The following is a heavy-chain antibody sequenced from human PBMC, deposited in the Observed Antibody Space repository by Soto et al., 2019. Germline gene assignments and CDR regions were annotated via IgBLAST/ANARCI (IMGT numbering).Heavy chain of an antibody. V-gene: IGHV4-4*02. CDR3: ASKPTHTDAFDT. Sequence: PSETLSLTCAVSGGSISSSNWWWWVRQPPGEGLEWIGENYHSGSTNYNPSLKSRVTISVDKSKNQFSLKLSSVTAADTAVYYCASKPTHTDAFDTWGQGTMVTV. CDR2: NYHSGST. J-gene: IGHJ3*02. CDR1: GGSISSSNW. D-gene: IGHD2-2*02.